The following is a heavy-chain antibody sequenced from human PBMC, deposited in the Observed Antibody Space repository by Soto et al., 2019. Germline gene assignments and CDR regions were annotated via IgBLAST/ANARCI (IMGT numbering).Heavy chain of an antibody. J-gene: IGHJ6*02. CDR3: ASEHSGYYHGEYYYHGGAV. D-gene: IGHD5-12*01. V-gene: IGHV3-74*03. Sequence: EVHLVESGGGLVQPGESLRLSCTASRFSLDTYWMHWVRQIPGQGLGWVSRISPDATTTTYADSVKGRFTVSRDTAKNTMYLHMNSLRAEDTAVYSGASEHSGYYHGEYYYHGGAVCGQGTTVPVSS. CDR2: ISPDATTT. CDR1: RFSLDTYW.